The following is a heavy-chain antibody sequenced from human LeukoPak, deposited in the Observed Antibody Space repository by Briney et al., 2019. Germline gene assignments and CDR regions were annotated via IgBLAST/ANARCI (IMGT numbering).Heavy chain of an antibody. V-gene: IGHV5-51*01. J-gene: IGHJ4*02. Sequence: GESLKISCKGSGHSFSNTWIAWVRQMPGKGLEWMGIIYPGDSDTRYSPSFQGQVTISADKSISTAYLQWSSLKASDTAVYYCARLTDCFNGVCHKVGDYWGQGTLVTVSS. CDR3: ARLTDCFNGVCHKVGDY. CDR2: IYPGDSDT. CDR1: GHSFSNTW. D-gene: IGHD2-8*01.